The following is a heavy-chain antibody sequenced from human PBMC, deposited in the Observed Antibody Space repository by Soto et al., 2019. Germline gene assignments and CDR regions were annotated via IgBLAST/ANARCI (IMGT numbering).Heavy chain of an antibody. CDR2: SSGSGGIT. Sequence: GGSLRLSCAASGFTFSSYAMSWLRQAPGKGLEWVSASSGSGGITYYADSVKGRFTISTDNSKNTLYLQMNSLRAEDTAVYYCAKELRLAATFGLAHYYGMDVWGQGTTVTVSS. CDR3: AKELRLAATFGLAHYYGMDV. CDR1: GFTFSSYA. J-gene: IGHJ6*02. D-gene: IGHD2-15*01. V-gene: IGHV3-23*01.